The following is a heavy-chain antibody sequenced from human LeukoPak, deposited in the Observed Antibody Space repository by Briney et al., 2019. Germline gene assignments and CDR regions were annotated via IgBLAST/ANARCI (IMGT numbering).Heavy chain of an antibody. CDR2: IKQDVSEK. D-gene: IGHD3-10*01. CDR1: GFTCSSYC. Sequence: PGGSLRLSCAASGFTCSSYCMRWARQAPGKGLEWVANIKQDVSEKYYVDSVKGRFTISRDNAKNSLYLQMNSLRAEDTAVYYCAREGTGIWSGFHYYWGQGTLVTVSS. CDR3: AREGTGIWSGFHYY. J-gene: IGHJ4*02. V-gene: IGHV3-7*05.